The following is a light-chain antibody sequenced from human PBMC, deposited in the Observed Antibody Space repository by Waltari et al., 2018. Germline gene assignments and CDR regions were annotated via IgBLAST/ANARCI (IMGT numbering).Light chain of an antibody. CDR1: QNVSCT. V-gene: IGKV3-11*01. CDR3: QQYNSLWT. J-gene: IGKJ1*01. CDR2: GTS. Sequence: EIVLTQSPATLSLSPVEKATLSCRASQNVSCTLAWYQQRPGQAPRLLIYGTSNRATGVSGRFSGSGSGTDFTLIINSLEPEDFAVYYCQQYNSLWTFGQGTKVEV.